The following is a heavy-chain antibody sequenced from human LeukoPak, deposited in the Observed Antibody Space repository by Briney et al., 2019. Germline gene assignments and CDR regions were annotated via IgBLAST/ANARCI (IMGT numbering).Heavy chain of an antibody. CDR3: ARADLYYYHSSGTAMVFDI. V-gene: IGHV4-31*03. D-gene: IGHD3-22*01. Sequence: SETLSLTCSVSGDSFSSGDYYWSWIRQHPGKGLEWIGYIHNSGSTYYNPSLKSRLTISVDTSKNQFSVKVTSVTAADTAVYYCARADLYYYHSSGTAMVFDIWGQGTMVTVSS. CDR2: IHNSGST. J-gene: IGHJ3*02. CDR1: GDSFSSGDYY.